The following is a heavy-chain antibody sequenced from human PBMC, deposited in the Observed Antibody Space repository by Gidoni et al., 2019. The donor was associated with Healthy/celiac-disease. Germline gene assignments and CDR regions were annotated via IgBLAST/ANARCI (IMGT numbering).Heavy chain of an antibody. J-gene: IGHJ3*02. CDR2: ISGSGGST. CDR3: AKDLGVEMATIYDAFDI. Sequence: EVQLLESGGGLVQPGGSLRLPCAASGFTFSSYAMGWVRQAPGKGLEWVSAISGSGGSTYYADSVKGRFTISRDNSKNTLYLQMNSLRAEDTAVYYCAKDLGVEMATIYDAFDIWGQGTMVTVSS. D-gene: IGHD5-12*01. CDR1: GFTFSSYA. V-gene: IGHV3-23*01.